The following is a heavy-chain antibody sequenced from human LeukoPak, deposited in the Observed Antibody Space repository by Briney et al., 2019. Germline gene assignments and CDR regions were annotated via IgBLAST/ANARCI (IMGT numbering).Heavy chain of an antibody. J-gene: IGHJ4*02. V-gene: IGHV3-21*01. CDR2: ISSSSSYI. CDR1: GFTFSSYW. D-gene: IGHD3-3*01. Sequence: GVLRLSCAASGFTFSSYWMSWVRQAPGKGLEWVSSISSSSSYIYYADSVKGRFTISRDNAKNSLYLQMNSLRAEDTAVYYCARDQVYDFWSGYYPFDYWGQGTLVTVSS. CDR3: ARDQVYDFWSGYYPFDY.